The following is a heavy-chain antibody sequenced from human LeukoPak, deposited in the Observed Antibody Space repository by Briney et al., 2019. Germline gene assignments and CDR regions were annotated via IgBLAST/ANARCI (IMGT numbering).Heavy chain of an antibody. D-gene: IGHD6-13*01. CDR3: AKSTYGSWYMGIHYFDY. Sequence: ASVKVSCKASGYTFTSYYMHWVRQAPGQGLEWMGIINPSGGSTSYAQKFQGRVTITRDTSTSTVYMELSSLRSEDTAVYYCAKSTYGSWYMGIHYFDYWGQGTLVTVSS. V-gene: IGHV1-46*01. J-gene: IGHJ4*02. CDR1: GYTFTSYY. CDR2: INPSGGST.